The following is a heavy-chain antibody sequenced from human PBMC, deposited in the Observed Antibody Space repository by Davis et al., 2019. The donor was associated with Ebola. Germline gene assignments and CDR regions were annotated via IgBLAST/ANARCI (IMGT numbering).Heavy chain of an antibody. CDR2: ISYDGSNK. CDR1: GFTFSSYG. V-gene: IGHV3-30*18. J-gene: IGHJ4*02. D-gene: IGHD1-26*01. Sequence: GGSLRLSCAASGFTFSSYGMHWVRQAPGKGLEWVAVISYDGSNKYYADSVKGRFTISRDNSKNTLYLQMNSLRAEDTAVYYCAKDLYSGSYLFDYWGQGTLVTVSS. CDR3: AKDLYSGSYLFDY.